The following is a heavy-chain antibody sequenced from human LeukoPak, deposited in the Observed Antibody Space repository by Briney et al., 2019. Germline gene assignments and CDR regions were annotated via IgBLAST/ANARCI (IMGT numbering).Heavy chain of an antibody. J-gene: IGHJ6*04. CDR3: AELGITIIGGV. V-gene: IGHV3-48*03. CDR1: GFTLSSYE. CDR2: ISSSVSTI. Sequence: GGSLRLSCAASGFTLSSYEINWVRQAAGKGLGWVSYISSSVSTIYYAESVKRRSTISRDNAKNALYLQMSSLRAEHTAVYYCAELGITIIGGVWGKGTTVTIPS. D-gene: IGHD3-10*02.